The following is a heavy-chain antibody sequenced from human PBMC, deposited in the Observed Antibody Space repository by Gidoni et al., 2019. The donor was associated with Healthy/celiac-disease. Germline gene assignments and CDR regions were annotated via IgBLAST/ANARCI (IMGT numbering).Heavy chain of an antibody. V-gene: IGHV3-33*01. D-gene: IGHD5-18*01. Sequence: QVQLVESGGGVVQPGRSLRLSCAASGFTFSSYGMHWVRQAPGKGLEWVAVIWYDGSNKYYADSVKGRFTISRDNSKNTLYLQMNSLRAEDTAVYYCARGGYTAMVYSHDYWGQGTLVTVSS. CDR2: IWYDGSNK. CDR3: ARGGYTAMVYSHDY. CDR1: GFTFSSYG. J-gene: IGHJ4*02.